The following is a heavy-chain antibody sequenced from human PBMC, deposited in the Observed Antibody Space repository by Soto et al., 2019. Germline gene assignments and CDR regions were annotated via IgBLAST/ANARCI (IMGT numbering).Heavy chain of an antibody. Sequence: LTCTVSGFSLSNARMGVSWIRQPPGKALEWLAHIFSNDEKSYSTSLKSRLTISKDTSKSQVVLTMTNMDPVDTATYYCARINVAARGWGYYYYYMDVWGKGTTVTVSS. V-gene: IGHV2-26*01. CDR2: IFSNDEK. CDR1: GFSLSNARMG. J-gene: IGHJ6*03. CDR3: ARINVAARGWGYYYYYMDV. D-gene: IGHD6-6*01.